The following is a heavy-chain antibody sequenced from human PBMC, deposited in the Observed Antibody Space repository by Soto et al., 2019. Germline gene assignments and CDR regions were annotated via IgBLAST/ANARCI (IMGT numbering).Heavy chain of an antibody. CDR2: ISAYNGNT. V-gene: IGHV1-18*01. CDR3: ARAYYYGSGSPLYYYYYYYMDV. CDR1: GYTFTSYG. J-gene: IGHJ6*03. D-gene: IGHD3-10*01. Sequence: ASVKVSCKASGYTFTSYGISWVRQAPGQGLEWMGWISAYNGNTNYAQKLQGRVTMTTDTSTSTAYMELRSLRSDDTAVYYCARAYYYGSGSPLYYYYYYYMDVWGKGTTVTVSS.